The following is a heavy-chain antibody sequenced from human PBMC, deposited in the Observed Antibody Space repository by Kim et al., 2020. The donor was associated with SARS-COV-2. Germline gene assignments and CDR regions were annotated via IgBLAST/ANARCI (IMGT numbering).Heavy chain of an antibody. CDR3: ARSYYGSWFDP. J-gene: IGHJ5*02. V-gene: IGHV4-31*03. CDR1: GGSISSGAYY. CDR2: IYYSGST. Sequence: SETLSLTCTVSGGSISSGAYYWSWIRQHPGKGLEWIGYIYYSGSTYYNTSLKSRVTISVDTSENHFSLNLSSVTAADTAVYYCARSYYGSWFDPWGQGTLVTVSS. D-gene: IGHD3-3*01.